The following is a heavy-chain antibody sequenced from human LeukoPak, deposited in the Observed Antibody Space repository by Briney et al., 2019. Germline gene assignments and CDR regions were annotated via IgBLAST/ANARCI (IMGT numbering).Heavy chain of an antibody. CDR3: ATILDCSSTSCYEPLVDY. Sequence: EASVKVSCKASGGTFSSYAISWVRQAPGQGLEWMGGIIPIFGTANYAQKFQGRVTITADKSTSTAYMELSSLRSEDTAVYYCATILDCSSTSCYEPLVDYWGQGTLATVSS. V-gene: IGHV1-69*06. CDR2: IIPIFGTA. D-gene: IGHD2-2*01. J-gene: IGHJ4*02. CDR1: GGTFSSYA.